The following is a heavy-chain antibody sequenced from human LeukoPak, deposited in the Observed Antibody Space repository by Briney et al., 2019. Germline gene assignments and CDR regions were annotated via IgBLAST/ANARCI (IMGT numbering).Heavy chain of an antibody. V-gene: IGHV4-59*01. Sequence: SETLSLTCTVPGGSISSDYWSWIRQPPGKGLEWIGYIYYRGSTNYNPSLKSRVTISVDTSKNQFSLKLSSVTAADTAVYYCARLSGYSSGHYYSDYWGQGTLVTVSS. CDR1: GGSISSDY. J-gene: IGHJ4*02. CDR2: IYYRGST. CDR3: ARLSGYSSGHYYSDY. D-gene: IGHD3-22*01.